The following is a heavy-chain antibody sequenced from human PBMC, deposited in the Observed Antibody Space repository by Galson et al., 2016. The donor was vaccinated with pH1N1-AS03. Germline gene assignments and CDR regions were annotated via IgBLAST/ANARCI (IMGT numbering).Heavy chain of an antibody. V-gene: IGHV2-70*01. J-gene: IGHJ5*02. CDR1: GFSLSTSGMC. D-gene: IGHD6-25*01. Sequence: PALVKPTQTLTLTCTFSGFSLSTSGMCVSWIRQPPGKALEWLAFIDWDDDKYYSTSLKTRLTISKDTSRNQVVLTMTNMDPVDTATYYCARKRHGSRRPFDPWGQGTLVTVSS. CDR2: IDWDDDK. CDR3: ARKRHGSRRPFDP.